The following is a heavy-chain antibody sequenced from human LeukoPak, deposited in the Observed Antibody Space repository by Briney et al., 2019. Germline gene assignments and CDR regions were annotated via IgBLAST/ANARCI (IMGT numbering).Heavy chain of an antibody. V-gene: IGHV3-20*04. CDR2: INWNGGVI. CDR1: GFTFDDYG. D-gene: IGHD6-19*01. CDR3: ARDRTYSSGWFDAFDI. J-gene: IGHJ3*02. Sequence: SGGSLRLSCAASGFTFDDYGMSWVRQAPGKGLEWVSGINWNGGVISYADSVKGRFTISRDNAKNSLYLQMNSLRAEDTAVYYCARDRTYSSGWFDAFDIWGQGTMVTVSS.